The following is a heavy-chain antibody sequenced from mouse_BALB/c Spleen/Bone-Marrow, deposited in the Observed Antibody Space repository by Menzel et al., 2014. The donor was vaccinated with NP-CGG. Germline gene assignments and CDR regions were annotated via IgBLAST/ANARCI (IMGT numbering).Heavy chain of an antibody. V-gene: IGHV1-80*01. D-gene: IGHD2-1*01. CDR2: IYPGDGDT. CDR3: AFGNYDFDY. Sequence: QVQLQQPGAELVRPGSSVKISCKASGYAFSSYWMNWVKQRPGQGLEWIGQIYPGDGDTNYSGKFKGKATLTADESSSAAYMQLSSLTSEDSAVYFCAFGNYDFDYWGQGTTLTVYS. J-gene: IGHJ2*01. CDR1: GYAFSSYW.